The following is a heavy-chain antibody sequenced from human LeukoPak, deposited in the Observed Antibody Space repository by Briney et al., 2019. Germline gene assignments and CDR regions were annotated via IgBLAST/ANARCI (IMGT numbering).Heavy chain of an antibody. D-gene: IGHD2-2*01. J-gene: IGHJ4*02. CDR1: GGSFSGYY. Sequence: SETLSLTCAVYGGSFSGYYWSWIRQPPGKGLEWIGEINHSGSTNYNPSLKSRVTISVDTSKNQFSLKLSSVTAADTAAYYCARGRPGRGYCSSTSCLRPEYYFDYWGQGTLVTVSS. V-gene: IGHV4-34*01. CDR2: INHSGST. CDR3: ARGRPGRGYCSSTSCLRPEYYFDY.